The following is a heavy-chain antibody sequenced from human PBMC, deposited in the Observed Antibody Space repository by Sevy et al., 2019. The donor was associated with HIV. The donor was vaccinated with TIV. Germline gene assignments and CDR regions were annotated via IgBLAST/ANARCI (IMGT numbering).Heavy chain of an antibody. J-gene: IGHJ5*02. Sequence: GGSLRLSCAASGFTFSSYAMHWVRQAPGKGLEWVAVISYDGSNKYYADSVKGRFTISRDNSKNTLYLQMNSLRAEDTAVYYCARTDIVVVVAATPPGGFDPWGQGTLVTVSS. CDR1: GFTFSSYA. V-gene: IGHV3-30-3*01. CDR3: ARTDIVVVVAATPPGGFDP. D-gene: IGHD2-15*01. CDR2: ISYDGSNK.